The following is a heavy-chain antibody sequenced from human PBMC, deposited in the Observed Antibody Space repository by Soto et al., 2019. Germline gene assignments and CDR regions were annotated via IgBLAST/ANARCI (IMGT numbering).Heavy chain of an antibody. CDR1: GYTFTASY. J-gene: IGHJ5*02. D-gene: IGHD3-9*01. Sequence: QVQLVQSGAEVKKPGASVKVSCKTSGYTFTASYIHWVRQAPGQGLEWMGWINPDSGDTTYGQKFQGRVTMTRDTSFGPAQMELISLRSDDTAIYYCARDPGHRTFETWGQGTLVTVSS. CDR3: ARDPGHRTFET. CDR2: INPDSGDT. V-gene: IGHV1-2*02.